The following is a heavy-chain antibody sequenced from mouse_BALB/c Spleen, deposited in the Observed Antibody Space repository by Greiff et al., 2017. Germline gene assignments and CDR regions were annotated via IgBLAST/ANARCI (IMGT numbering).Heavy chain of an antibody. Sequence: DVKLVESGPGLVKPSQSLSLTCTVTGYSITSDYAWNWIRQFPGNKLEWMGYISYSGSTSYNPSLKSRISITRDTSKNQFFLQLNSVTTEDTATYYCARGGVITTGYYYAMDYWGQGTSVTVSS. CDR3: ARGGVITTGYYYAMDY. J-gene: IGHJ4*01. D-gene: IGHD2-4*01. V-gene: IGHV3-2*02. CDR1: GYSITSDYA. CDR2: ISYSGST.